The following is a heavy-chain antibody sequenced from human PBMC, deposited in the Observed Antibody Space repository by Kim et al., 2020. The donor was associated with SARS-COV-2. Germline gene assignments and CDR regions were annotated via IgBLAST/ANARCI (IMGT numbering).Heavy chain of an antibody. CDR2: ISADGGVV. Sequence: GGSLRLSCVASGFSFSSYVMSWVRQAPGKGLEWVSAISADGGVVYYADFVDRRFLISRDNSKNTLYLEMSRLRAEDTAKYYCAKEGEHFWSTYYKYNYIASWGQGMLVTVHS. J-gene: IGHJ5*02. CDR3: AKEGEHFWSTYYKYNYIAS. V-gene: IGHV3-23*01. D-gene: IGHD3-3*02. CDR1: GFSFSSYV.